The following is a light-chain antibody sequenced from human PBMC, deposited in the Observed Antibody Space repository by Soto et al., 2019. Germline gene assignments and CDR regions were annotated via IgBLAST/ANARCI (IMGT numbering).Light chain of an antibody. CDR1: QSVRSAY. V-gene: IGKV3-20*01. CDR3: QQYGGSPQT. J-gene: IGKJ1*01. CDR2: GAS. Sequence: EIVLTQSPGTLSLFPGERATLSCRASQSVRSAYLAWYQQKPGQAPRLRIYGASSRATGIPDRFSGSGSGTDFTLTIRRLEPEEVAVYYCQQYGGSPQTFGPGTKVEI.